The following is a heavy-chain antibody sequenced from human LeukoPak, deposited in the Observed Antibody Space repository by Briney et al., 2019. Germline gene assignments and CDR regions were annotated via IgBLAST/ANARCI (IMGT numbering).Heavy chain of an antibody. CDR2: INHSGST. V-gene: IGHV4-34*01. J-gene: IGHJ4*02. Sequence: SETLSLTCAGYGGSFSGYYLIWIRQPPGKRLEWIGEINHSGSTNYNPSLKSRVTISVDTSKNQFSLKLSSVTAADTAVYYCAREVGDTAMVTHFDYWGQGTLVTVSS. D-gene: IGHD5-18*01. CDR1: GGSFSGYY. CDR3: AREVGDTAMVTHFDY.